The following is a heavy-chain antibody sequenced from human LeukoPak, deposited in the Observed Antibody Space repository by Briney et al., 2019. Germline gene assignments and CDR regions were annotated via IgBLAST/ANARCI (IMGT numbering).Heavy chain of an antibody. J-gene: IGHJ4*02. CDR3: AKDTGYTSGRLDY. CDR1: EFTFSNFG. V-gene: IGHV3-30*02. Sequence: GGSLRLSCAASEFTFSNFGMHWVRQAPGKGLEWVALIHYDGSKKYYADSVRGRFTISRDNSKNTLFLQMNSLTTEDTAVYYCAKDTGYTSGRLDYWGQGNLVTVSS. CDR2: IHYDGSKK. D-gene: IGHD6-19*01.